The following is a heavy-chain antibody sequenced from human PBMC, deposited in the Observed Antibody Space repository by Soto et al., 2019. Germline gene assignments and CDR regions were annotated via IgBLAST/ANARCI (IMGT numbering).Heavy chain of an antibody. J-gene: IGHJ4*02. CDR1: VASVACFY. CDR2: VFHSGSS. Sequence: PSETLSLTCTVSVASVACFYWIWIRQPPGKGLEWIGYVFHSGSSNYNPSLKSRVTISVDTSKSQISLRLTSVTAADTAVYYCARAPGLGVAHIHYWGQGPLVTVS. CDR3: ARAPGLGVAHIHY. V-gene: IGHV4-59*02. D-gene: IGHD6-19*01.